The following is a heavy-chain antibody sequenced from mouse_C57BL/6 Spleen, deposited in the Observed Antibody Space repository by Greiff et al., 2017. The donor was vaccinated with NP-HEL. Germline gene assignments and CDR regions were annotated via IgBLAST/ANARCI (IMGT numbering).Heavy chain of an antibody. CDR3: ARDGLYYVGDMDY. CDR2: ISDGGSYT. J-gene: IGHJ4*01. Sequence: EVKLVESGGGLVKPGGSLKLSCAASGFTFSSYAMSWVRQTPEKRLEWVATISDGGSYTYYPDNVKGRFTISRDNANNNLYLQMSHLKSEDTAMYYCARDGLYYVGDMDYWGQGTSVTVSS. CDR1: GFTFSSYA. V-gene: IGHV5-4*01. D-gene: IGHD1-1*01.